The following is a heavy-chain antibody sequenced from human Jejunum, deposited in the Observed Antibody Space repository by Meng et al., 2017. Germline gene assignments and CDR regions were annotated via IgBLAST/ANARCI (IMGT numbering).Heavy chain of an antibody. V-gene: IGHV3-30*07. Sequence: QVRLGESGGGVVKPWRSLRLSCAVSGFTFSNYAMHWVRQAPGKGLEWVAVISYEGSSKYYADSVKGRFTISRDNSKNTLYLQMSSLRVDDTAVYHCANRAWLESWGQGTLVTVSS. D-gene: IGHD3-10*01. CDR2: ISYEGSSK. J-gene: IGHJ5*01. CDR3: ANRAWLES. CDR1: GFTFSNYA.